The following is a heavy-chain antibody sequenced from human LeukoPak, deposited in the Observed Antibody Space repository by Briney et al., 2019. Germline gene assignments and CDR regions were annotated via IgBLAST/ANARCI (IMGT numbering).Heavy chain of an antibody. CDR3: ARTYYYGSGSPSMDV. V-gene: IGHV2-26*01. J-gene: IGHJ6*02. Sequence: VSGPVLVKPTETLTPTCTVSGFSLSNARMGVSWIRQPPGKALEWLAHIFSNDEKSYSTSLKSRLTISKDTSKSQVVLTMTNMDPVDTATYYCARTYYYGSGSPSMDVWGQGTTVTVSS. CDR2: IFSNDEK. D-gene: IGHD3-10*01. CDR1: GFSLSNARMG.